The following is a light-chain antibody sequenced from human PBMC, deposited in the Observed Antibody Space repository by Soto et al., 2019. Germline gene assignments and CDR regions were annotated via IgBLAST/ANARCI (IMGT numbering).Light chain of an antibody. CDR2: GAS. V-gene: IGKV3-15*01. CDR1: QSVSSN. J-gene: IGKJ1*01. CDR3: QQYSNWPQT. Sequence: EIVMTQSPATLSVSPGERVTLSCRASQSVSSNLAWYQQKPGQAPRLLIYGASTRATGLPARFSGSGSGKEFTLTISSLQSEDFAIYYCQQYSNWPQTFGQGTKVEIK.